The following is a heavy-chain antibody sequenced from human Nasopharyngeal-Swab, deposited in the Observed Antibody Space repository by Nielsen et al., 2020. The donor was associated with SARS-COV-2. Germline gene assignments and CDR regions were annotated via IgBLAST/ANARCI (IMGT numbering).Heavy chain of an antibody. Sequence: SETLSLTCTVSGGSISSSSYYWGWIRQPPGKGLEWIGSIYYSGSTYYNPSLKNRVTISVDTSKNQFSLKLSSVTAADTAVYYCARCIVVVPAAIRGTDYYYMDVWGKGTTVTVSS. J-gene: IGHJ6*03. V-gene: IGHV4-39*01. CDR3: ARCIVVVPAAIRGTDYYYMDV. CDR2: IYYSGST. D-gene: IGHD2-2*01. CDR1: GGSISSSSYY.